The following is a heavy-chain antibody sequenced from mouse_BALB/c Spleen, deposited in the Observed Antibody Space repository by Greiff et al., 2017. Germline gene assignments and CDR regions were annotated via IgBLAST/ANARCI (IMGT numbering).Heavy chain of an antibody. D-gene: IGHD1-1*01. V-gene: IGHV5-4*02. J-gene: IGHJ3*01. CDR2: ISDGGSYT. CDR3: ARGNDYYAWFAY. CDR1: GFTFSDYY. Sequence: EVQVVESGGGLVKPGGSLKLSCAASGFTFSDYYMYWVRQTPEKRLEWVATISDGGSYTYYPDSVKGRFTISRDNAKNNLYLQMSSLKSEDTAMYYCARGNDYYAWFAYWGQGTLVTVSA.